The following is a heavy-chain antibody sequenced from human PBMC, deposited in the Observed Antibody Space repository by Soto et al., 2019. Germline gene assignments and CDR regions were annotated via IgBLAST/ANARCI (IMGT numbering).Heavy chain of an antibody. CDR1: GGSISSGGYY. J-gene: IGHJ3*02. V-gene: IGHV4-31*03. D-gene: IGHD3-22*01. Sequence: PSETLSLTCTVPGGSISSGGYYWSRIRQHPGKGLEWIGYIYYSGSTYYNPSLKSRVTISVDTSKNQFSLKLSSVTAADTAVYYCARDRVYYDSSGSAFDIWGQGTMVTVSS. CDR2: IYYSGST. CDR3: ARDRVYYDSSGSAFDI.